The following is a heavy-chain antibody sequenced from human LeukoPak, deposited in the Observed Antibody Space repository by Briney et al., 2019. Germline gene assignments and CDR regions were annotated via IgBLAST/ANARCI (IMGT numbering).Heavy chain of an antibody. V-gene: IGHV1-8*01. CDR1: GYSFTSYD. Sequence: GASVKVSCKASGYSFTSYDINWVRQATGQGPEWIGWMNPSSGNTGYAQRFQGRVTMTRDTSTSTAYLELSSLRSEETAVYYCAAHTYYFSSGSFGHWGQGTLVTVSS. J-gene: IGHJ4*02. CDR2: MNPSSGNT. CDR3: AAHTYYFSSGSFGH. D-gene: IGHD3-10*01.